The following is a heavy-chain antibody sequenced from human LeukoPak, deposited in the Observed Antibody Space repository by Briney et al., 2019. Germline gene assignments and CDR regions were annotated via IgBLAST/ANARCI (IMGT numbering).Heavy chain of an antibody. Sequence: ASVKVSCKASGGTFSSYAISWVRQAPGQGLEWMGRIIPIFGTANYAQKFQGRVTITTDESTSPAYMELSSLRSEDTAVYYCAREDYGDYGDYWGQGTLVTVSS. D-gene: IGHD4-17*01. J-gene: IGHJ4*02. CDR3: AREDYGDYGDY. V-gene: IGHV1-69*05. CDR2: IIPIFGTA. CDR1: GGTFSSYA.